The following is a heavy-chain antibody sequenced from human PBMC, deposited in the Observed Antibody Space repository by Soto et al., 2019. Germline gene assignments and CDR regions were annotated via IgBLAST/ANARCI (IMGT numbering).Heavy chain of an antibody. J-gene: IGHJ6*02. Sequence: GASVKVSCKASGYTFTSYDINWVRQATGQGLEWMGWMNPNSGNTGYAQKFQGRVTITADESTSTAYMELSSLRSEDTAVYYCARVGFPVDILTGYYTADQYYYYYYGMDVWGQGTTVTVSS. D-gene: IGHD3-9*01. CDR2: MNPNSGNT. V-gene: IGHV1-8*01. CDR1: GYTFTSYD. CDR3: ARVGFPVDILTGYYTADQYYYYYYGMDV.